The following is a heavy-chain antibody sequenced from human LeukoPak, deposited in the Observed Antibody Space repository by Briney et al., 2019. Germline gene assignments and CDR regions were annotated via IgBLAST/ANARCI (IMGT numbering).Heavy chain of an antibody. CDR1: GFTFSSYT. CDR2: ISGDSRYI. Sequence: PGGSLRLSCAASGFTFSSYTFNWVRQAPGKGLEWVSAISGDSRYIYYTDSVRGRFTISRDNAENSLYLQMHSPRVEDTAVYYCARAPTVLVGYCSSSSCQADYWGQGTLVTVSS. D-gene: IGHD2-2*01. CDR3: ARAPTVLVGYCSSSSCQADY. J-gene: IGHJ4*02. V-gene: IGHV3-21*01.